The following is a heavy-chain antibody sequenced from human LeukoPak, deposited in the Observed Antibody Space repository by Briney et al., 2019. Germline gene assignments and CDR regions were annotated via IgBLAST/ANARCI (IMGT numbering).Heavy chain of an antibody. J-gene: IGHJ6*03. CDR1: GDSISSYY. CDR2: IYISGST. V-gene: IGHV4-4*07. CDR3: ARGISGSSSRYYYYYMDV. Sequence: SETLSLTCTVSGDSISSYYWNWIRQPAGKGLEWIGRIYISGSTNYNPSLKSRVTMSADTSKNQFSLKLSSVTAADTAVYYCARGISGSSSRYYYYYMDVWGKGTTVTVSS. D-gene: IGHD6-6*01.